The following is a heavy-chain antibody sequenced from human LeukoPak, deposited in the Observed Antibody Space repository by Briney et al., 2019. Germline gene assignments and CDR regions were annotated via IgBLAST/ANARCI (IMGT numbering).Heavy chain of an antibody. CDR3: ARTKYYERAFDI. V-gene: IGHV3-53*01. D-gene: IGHD3-22*01. CDR2: IYSGGST. CDR1: GFIFNNYA. Sequence: GGSLRLSCAASGFIFNNYAMSWVRQAAGKGLEWVSVIYSGGSTYYADSVKGRFTISRDNSKNTLYLQMNSLRAEDTAVYYCARTKYYERAFDIWGQGTMVTVSS. J-gene: IGHJ3*02.